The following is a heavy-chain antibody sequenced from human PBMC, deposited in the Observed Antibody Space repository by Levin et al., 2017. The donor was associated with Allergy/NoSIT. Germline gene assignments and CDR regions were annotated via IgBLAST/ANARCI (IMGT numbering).Heavy chain of an antibody. CDR2: IYKTGST. D-gene: IGHD5-24*01. Sequence: SQTLSLTCNVSGGSISGHSYYYNWIRQHPGKGLEWIGHIYKTGSTSYNPSLKSRVTISVDTSKNQFALTLDSVTAADTAVYYCATGGAVATPWFDSWGQGTLVFVSS. V-gene: IGHV4-31*03. CDR1: GGSISGHSYY. J-gene: IGHJ5*01. CDR3: ATGGAVATPWFDS.